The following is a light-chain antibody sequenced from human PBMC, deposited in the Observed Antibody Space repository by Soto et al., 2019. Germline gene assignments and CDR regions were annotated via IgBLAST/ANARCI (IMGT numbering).Light chain of an antibody. V-gene: IGLV2-8*01. J-gene: IGLJ1*01. CDR3: SSYSGSNNFV. CDR1: SSDVGGYNY. CDR2: EVS. Sequence: QSALTQPASVSGSPGQSITISCTGTSSDVGGYNYVSWYQQHPGKAPKLMIYEVSNRPSGVPDRFSGSKSGNTASLTVSGLQAEDEADYYCSSYSGSNNFVFGTGPKLTVL.